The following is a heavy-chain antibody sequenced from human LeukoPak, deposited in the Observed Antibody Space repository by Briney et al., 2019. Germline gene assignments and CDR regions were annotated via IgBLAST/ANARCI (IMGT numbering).Heavy chain of an antibody. CDR1: GFTLGSHD. V-gene: IGHV3-13*01. CDR3: VREARGYHYTYFDY. Sequence: GGSLRLSCTASGFTLGSHDMHWVRQTRGEGLEWVAAIASGFHTFYAGSVKGRFTVSREDAKNSLHLQMNSLRVGDTAVYYCVREARGYHYTYFDYWGQGTLVTVSS. CDR2: IASGFHT. D-gene: IGHD5-18*01. J-gene: IGHJ4*02.